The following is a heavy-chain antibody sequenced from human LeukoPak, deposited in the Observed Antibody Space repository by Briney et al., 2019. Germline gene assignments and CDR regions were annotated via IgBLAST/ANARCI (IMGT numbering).Heavy chain of an antibody. CDR3: ARPTSSSWLAFDY. CDR1: GFSFTNYA. V-gene: IGHV3-30*14. CDR2: ISYDINNK. Sequence: PGRSLRLSCAASGFSFTNYAMHWVRQAPGKGLEWVAVISYDINNKYHADSVKGRFTISRDNSKNTLYLQMNSLRAEDTAVYYCARPTSSSWLAFDYWGQGTLVTVSS. D-gene: IGHD6-13*01. J-gene: IGHJ4*02.